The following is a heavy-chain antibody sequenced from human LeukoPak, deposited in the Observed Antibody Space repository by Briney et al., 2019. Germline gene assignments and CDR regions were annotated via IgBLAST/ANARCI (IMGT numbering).Heavy chain of an antibody. CDR3: AKDIYPRRGSYFEH. D-gene: IGHD2-2*02. CDR1: GFTFDDYA. V-gene: IGHV3-43*02. J-gene: IGHJ1*01. Sequence: GGSLRLSCAASGFTFDDYAMHWVRQVPGKGLGWVSLISGDGGSTYYADSVKGRFTISRDNSKNSLYLQMNSLRTEDTALYYCAKDIYPRRGSYFEHWGQGTLVTVSS. CDR2: ISGDGGST.